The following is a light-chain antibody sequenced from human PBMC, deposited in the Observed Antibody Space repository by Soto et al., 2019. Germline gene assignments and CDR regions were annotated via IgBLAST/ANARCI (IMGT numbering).Light chain of an antibody. CDR2: DVS. CDR1: SREIGGYNY. CDR3: SSYTSSSTRV. V-gene: IGLV2-14*01. J-gene: IGLJ1*01. Sequence: QSVLTQPASVSGAPGQSITLSCPGTSREIGGYNYVFWYQQHPGKAPKLIIYDVSNRPSWVFNRFSGSKSVNTASLTISGLQAEDEADYYCSSYTSSSTRVFGTGTKVTVL.